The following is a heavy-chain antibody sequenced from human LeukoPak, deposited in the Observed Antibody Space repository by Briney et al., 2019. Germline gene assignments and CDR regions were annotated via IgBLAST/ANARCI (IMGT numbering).Heavy chain of an antibody. CDR2: ITGSSTYI. V-gene: IGHV3-21*04. CDR3: AKDGDYYGSGSSFDI. CDR1: GFTFISYT. Sequence: PGGSLRLSCAASGFTFISYTMNWVRQAPGKGLEWVSSITGSSTYIYYAASVKGRFTISRDNAKNSLYLQMNSLRAEDTALYYCAKDGDYYGSGSSFDIWGQGTMVTVSS. D-gene: IGHD3-10*01. J-gene: IGHJ3*02.